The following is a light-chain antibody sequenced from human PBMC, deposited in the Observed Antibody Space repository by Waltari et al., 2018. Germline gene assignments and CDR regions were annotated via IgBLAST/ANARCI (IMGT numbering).Light chain of an antibody. Sequence: QSVLTQPPSVSGHQGQRVTIPCTGSSANIGAGYDVTWYQQLPGTAPKLLIYGNSNRPSGVPDLFSGSKSGTSASLAITGLQAEDEADYYCQSYDSSLSGCVFGGGTKLTVL. CDR1: SANIGAGYD. CDR2: GNS. V-gene: IGLV1-40*01. CDR3: QSYDSSLSGCV. J-gene: IGLJ2*01.